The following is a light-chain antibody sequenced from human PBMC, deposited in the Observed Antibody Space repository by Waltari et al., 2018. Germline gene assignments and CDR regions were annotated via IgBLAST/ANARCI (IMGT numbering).Light chain of an antibody. CDR1: QSLLHRNGYNY. CDR2: LGS. V-gene: IGKV2-28*01. CDR3: MQTLQTPRT. J-gene: IGKJ2*01. Sequence: DVVMIQSPLSLPVIPGEPASISCSPSQSLLHRNGYNYVDWYVQKPGQSPQLLIYLGSSRASEVPDRFSGSGSGTQFTLKISRVEAEDVGVYFCMQTLQTPRTFGQGTKLEIK.